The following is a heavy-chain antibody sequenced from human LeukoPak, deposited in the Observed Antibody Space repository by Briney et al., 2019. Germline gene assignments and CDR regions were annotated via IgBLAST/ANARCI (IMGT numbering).Heavy chain of an antibody. V-gene: IGHV5-51*01. D-gene: IGHD3-9*01. J-gene: IGHJ4*02. CDR1: GYSFRSYW. Sequence: GESLKISCKGSGYSFRSYWIGWVRQMPGKGLEWMGIIYPGDSDVRYSPSFQGQVTISADKSISTAYLQWSSLKASDTAMYYCARVKELRNFDWLDYWGQGTLVTVSS. CDR3: ARVKELRNFDWLDY. CDR2: IYPGDSDV.